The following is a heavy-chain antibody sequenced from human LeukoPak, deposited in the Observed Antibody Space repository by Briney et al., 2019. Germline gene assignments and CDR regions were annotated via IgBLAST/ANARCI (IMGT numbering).Heavy chain of an antibody. CDR1: GFTFNHYG. V-gene: IGHV3-74*01. J-gene: IGHJ5*02. CDR3: ARDLGQYYDTSDNWFDP. CDR2: INSDGINT. D-gene: IGHD3-22*01. Sequence: GGSLRLSCAASGFTFNHYGLSWVRQAPGKGLAWVSRINSDGINTSYADSVKGRFTISRDNAKNTLNLQMNSLRAEDTAVYYCARDLGQYYDTSDNWFDPWGQGTLVTVSS.